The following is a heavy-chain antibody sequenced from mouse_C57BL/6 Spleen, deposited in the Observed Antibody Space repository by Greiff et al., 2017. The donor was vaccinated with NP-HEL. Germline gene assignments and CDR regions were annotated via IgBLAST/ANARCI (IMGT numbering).Heavy chain of an antibody. J-gene: IGHJ1*03. Sequence: EVQLVESVAELVRPGASVKLSCTASGFNIKNTYMHWVKQRPEQGLEWIGRIDPANGNTKYAPKFQGKATITADTSSNTAYLQLSSLTSEDTAIYYCARMVVGNYWYFDVWGTGTTVTVSS. CDR1: GFNIKNTY. V-gene: IGHV14-3*01. CDR2: IDPANGNT. D-gene: IGHD2-1*01. CDR3: ARMVVGNYWYFDV.